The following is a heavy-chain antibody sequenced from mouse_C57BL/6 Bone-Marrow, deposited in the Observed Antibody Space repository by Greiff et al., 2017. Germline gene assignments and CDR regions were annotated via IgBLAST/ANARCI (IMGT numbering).Heavy chain of an antibody. CDR2: INPNYGTT. J-gene: IGHJ3*01. CDR1: GYSFTDYN. CDR3: ARSNWDVFAY. V-gene: IGHV1-39*01. D-gene: IGHD4-1*01. Sequence: EVLLQQSGPELVKPGASVKISCKASGYSFTDYNMNWVKQSHGKSLEWIGVINPNYGTTSYNQKFKGKATLTVAQSSRPPYMQLNSLTSADSAVYYCARSNWDVFAYWGQGTLVTVSA.